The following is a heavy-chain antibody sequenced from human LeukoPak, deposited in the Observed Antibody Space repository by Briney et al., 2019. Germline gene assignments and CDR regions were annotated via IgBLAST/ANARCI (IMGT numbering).Heavy chain of an antibody. V-gene: IGHV5-51*01. CDR3: ARGEMATTHPYFDY. CDR2: IYPGDSDF. D-gene: IGHD5-24*01. CDR1: GSIFTNYW. J-gene: IGHJ4*02. Sequence: GASLQISCQGSGSIFTNYWIGWVRQLPGIGLEWMEIIYPGDSDFKYSPSFQGQVTISADKTISTAYLQWSSLKASDTAMYYCARGEMATTHPYFDYWGQGTLVTVSS.